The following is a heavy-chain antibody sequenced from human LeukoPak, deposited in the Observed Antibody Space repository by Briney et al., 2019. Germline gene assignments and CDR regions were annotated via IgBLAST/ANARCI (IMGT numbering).Heavy chain of an antibody. V-gene: IGHV3-23*01. CDR3: ATRPMGGTFPPHYYFDF. J-gene: IGHJ4*02. D-gene: IGHD1-26*01. Sequence: GGSLRLSCVDLGWSRIRQNKTWLRQAPGKGLEWVSTISTSGDITFYAASVKGRFTISRDNSKDTLYLQMSSLRAEDTAVYYCATRPMGGTFPPHYYFDFWGQGTLVTVSS. CDR2: ISTSGDIT. CDR1: GWSRIRQN.